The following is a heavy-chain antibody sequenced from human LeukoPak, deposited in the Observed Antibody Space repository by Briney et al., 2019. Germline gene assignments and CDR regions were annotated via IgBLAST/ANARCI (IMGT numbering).Heavy chain of an antibody. D-gene: IGHD3/OR15-3a*01. CDR2: IDPNSGGT. CDR3: ARDREGLAYFDF. Sequence: ASVRVSCKASGYTFTGKFIHWVGQAPGRGREWMGWIDPNSGGTDYAQKFQGRVTMTGDTSIATAYMDLSRLISDDTAVYYCARDREGLAYFDFWGQGTLVTVSS. V-gene: IGHV1-2*02. J-gene: IGHJ4*02. CDR1: GYTFTGKF.